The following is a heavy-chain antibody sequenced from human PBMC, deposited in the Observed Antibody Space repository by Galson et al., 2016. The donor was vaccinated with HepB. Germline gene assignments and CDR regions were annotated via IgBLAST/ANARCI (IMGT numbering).Heavy chain of an antibody. CDR2: IYCGDSDT. Sequence: QSGAEVKKPGESLKISCKGSGYKFTNYWIAWVRQMPGKGLEWMGIIYCGDSDTRYSPSFQGQVTISADKSINTAYLQWSSLKASDTAMYYCPRRGYSTTGDDDYWGQGTLVTVSS. CDR1: GYKFTNYW. CDR3: PRRGYSTTGDDDY. V-gene: IGHV5-51*01. D-gene: IGHD2/OR15-2a*01. J-gene: IGHJ4*02.